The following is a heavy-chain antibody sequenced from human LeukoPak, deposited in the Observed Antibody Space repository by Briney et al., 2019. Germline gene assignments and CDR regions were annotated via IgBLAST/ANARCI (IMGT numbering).Heavy chain of an antibody. V-gene: IGHV3-30*03. D-gene: IGHD3-22*01. CDR2: ISHDGGNK. J-gene: IGHJ5*02. Sequence: GGSLRLSCAASGFTVSSNYMSWVRQAPGKGLEWVAVISHDGGNKYYADSVKGRFTISRDNSKSTLYLQMNSLRAEDTAVYYCSGYNWFDPWGQGTLVTVSS. CDR3: SGYNWFDP. CDR1: GFTVSSNY.